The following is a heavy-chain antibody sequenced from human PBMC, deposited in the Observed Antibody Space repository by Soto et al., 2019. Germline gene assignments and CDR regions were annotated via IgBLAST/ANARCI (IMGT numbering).Heavy chain of an antibody. J-gene: IGHJ4*02. Sequence: QVQLVQSGAEVKKPGASVKVSCKASGYTFTSYDINWVRQATGQGLEWMGWMNPNSGDTGDAQKFQGRVTMTMNTPISAAYMQLSSLRSEDTAVYYWARTTRSTVVTPRHFDYWGQGTLVTVSS. CDR1: GYTFTSYD. CDR3: ARTTRSTVVTPRHFDY. D-gene: IGHD4-17*01. CDR2: MNPNSGDT. V-gene: IGHV1-8*01.